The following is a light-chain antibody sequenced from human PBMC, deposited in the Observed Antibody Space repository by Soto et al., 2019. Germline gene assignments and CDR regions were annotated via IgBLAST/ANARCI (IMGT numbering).Light chain of an antibody. Sequence: IVVTQSPDTLSLSPGERATLSCRASQSVRSERLAWYQQKRGQAPTLLIFDASSRASGTPERFSGSGSGTDFTLTISRLEPEDFAVYYCQHFGDSPITFGQGTKVDIK. CDR1: QSVRSER. CDR2: DAS. V-gene: IGKV3-20*01. J-gene: IGKJ1*01. CDR3: QHFGDSPIT.